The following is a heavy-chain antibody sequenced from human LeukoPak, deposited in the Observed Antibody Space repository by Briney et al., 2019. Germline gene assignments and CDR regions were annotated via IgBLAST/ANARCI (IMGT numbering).Heavy chain of an antibody. CDR3: ARDYGDYGGTFDI. Sequence: GGSLRLSCGASGFTFSDYPMSWVRQAPGKGPEWVSDIGGSGRESYYADSVKGRFIISRDNSKNTVFLQMNSLRPEDTAVYYCARDYGDYGGTFDIWGRGTMVTVSS. V-gene: IGHV3-23*01. D-gene: IGHD4-17*01. J-gene: IGHJ3*02. CDR2: IGGSGRES. CDR1: GFTFSDYP.